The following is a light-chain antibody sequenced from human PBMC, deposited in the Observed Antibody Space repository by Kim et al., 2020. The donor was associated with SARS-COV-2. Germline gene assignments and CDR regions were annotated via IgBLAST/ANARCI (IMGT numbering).Light chain of an antibody. Sequence: SYELTQPPSVSVAPGKTARITCGENNIGRKSVHWYQQKPGQAPVLVIYYDVDRPSGIPERFSGSNSGNTATLTISRVEAGDEADYYCQVWDSSTDHVIFGGGTQLTV. CDR3: QVWDSSTDHVI. J-gene: IGLJ2*01. V-gene: IGLV3-21*04. CDR2: YDV. CDR1: NIGRKS.